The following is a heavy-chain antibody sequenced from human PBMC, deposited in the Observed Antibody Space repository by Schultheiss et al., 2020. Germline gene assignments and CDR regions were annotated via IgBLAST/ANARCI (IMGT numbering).Heavy chain of an antibody. CDR2: IDHSDTS. CDR3: ARAELWTYNWFDP. CDR1: RGSFTGYF. V-gene: IGHV4-34*01. D-gene: IGHD5-18*01. J-gene: IGHJ5*02. Sequence: SQTLSLTCAVYRGSFTGYFWSWIRQTPGKGLEWIGEIDHSDTSNYNPSLKSRVTISVDKSKNQFSLKLSSVTAADTAVYYCARAELWTYNWFDPWGQGTLVTVSS.